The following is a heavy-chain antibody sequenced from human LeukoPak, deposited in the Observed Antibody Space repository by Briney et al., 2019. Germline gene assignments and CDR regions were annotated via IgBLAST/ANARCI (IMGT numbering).Heavy chain of an antibody. Sequence: GGSLRLSCAVSGFTFNNAWMTWVRQAPGKGLEWVGLIKSKSDGGTPDYAAPVKGRFTISRDDSKNTLSLQMNSLTIEDTAVYYCTTAGAIVGAGLYYYYHYMDVWGKGTTVTVSS. J-gene: IGHJ6*03. CDR1: GFTFNNAW. D-gene: IGHD1-26*01. CDR3: TTAGAIVGAGLYYYYHYMDV. CDR2: IKSKSDGGTP. V-gene: IGHV3-15*01.